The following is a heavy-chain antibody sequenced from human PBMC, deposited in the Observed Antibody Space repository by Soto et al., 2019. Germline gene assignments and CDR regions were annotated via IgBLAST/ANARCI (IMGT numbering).Heavy chain of an antibody. Sequence: EVQLVESGGGLVRPGGSLRLSCSASGFAFSSYGMTWVRQAPGKGLEWVSYIGSSGTKYYADSVKGRFTISRDNTKNSLYMQMNSLRDEDTAVYYCAREEWERLGYWGQGTLVTVSS. D-gene: IGHD1-26*01. CDR3: AREEWERLGY. V-gene: IGHV3-48*02. CDR2: IGSSGTK. J-gene: IGHJ4*02. CDR1: GFAFSSYG.